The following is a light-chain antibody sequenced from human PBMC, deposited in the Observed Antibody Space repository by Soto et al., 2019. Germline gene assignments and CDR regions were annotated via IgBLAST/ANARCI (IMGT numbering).Light chain of an antibody. CDR2: DDN. V-gene: IGLV1-51*01. Sequence: QSVQRHAPSVSSAPGDKVTISCSGSSSNIGGNSVSWYQQLPGTAPKLLIYDDNKRPSGIPDRFSGSKSGTSATLGITGFQTGDEADYYCGSWDSSLSDYVFGTGTNVTVL. CDR3: GSWDSSLSDYV. CDR1: SSNIGGNS. J-gene: IGLJ1*01.